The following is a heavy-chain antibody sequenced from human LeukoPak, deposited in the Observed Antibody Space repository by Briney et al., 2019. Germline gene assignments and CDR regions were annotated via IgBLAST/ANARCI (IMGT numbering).Heavy chain of an antibody. Sequence: GGSLRLSCAASGFTVSSNYMSWVRQAPGRGLEWVSVLYSGGSTYYADSVKGRFTVSRDNSKNTLYLQMNSLRAEDTAVYYCARWGANMGIDYWGQGTLVTVSS. J-gene: IGHJ4*02. D-gene: IGHD3-16*01. CDR1: GFTVSSNY. CDR2: LYSGGST. V-gene: IGHV3-53*01. CDR3: ARWGANMGIDY.